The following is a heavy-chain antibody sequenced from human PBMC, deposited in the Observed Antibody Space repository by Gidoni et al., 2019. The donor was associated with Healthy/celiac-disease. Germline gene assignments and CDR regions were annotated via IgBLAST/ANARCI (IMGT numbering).Heavy chain of an antibody. CDR3: ARGKVRYPPVTYGMDV. CDR1: GGSFSGYY. V-gene: IGHV4-34*01. CDR2: INHSGST. D-gene: IGHD3-9*01. J-gene: IGHJ6*02. Sequence: QVQLQQWGAGLLKPSETLSLTCAVYGGSFSGYYWSWIRQPPGKGLGWIGEINHSGSTNYNPSLKSRVTISVDTSKNQFSLKLSSVTAADTAVYYCARGKVRYPPVTYGMDVWGQGTTVTVSS.